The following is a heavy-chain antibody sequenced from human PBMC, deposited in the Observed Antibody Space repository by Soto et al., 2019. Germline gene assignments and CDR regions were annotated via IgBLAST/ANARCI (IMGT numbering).Heavy chain of an antibody. CDR3: ARYREAADFTS. Sequence: ASVKVSCKASGYTSTNLDINWVRQATGQGLEWMGWMNPNSDTGCAQKFQGRLSMTRNTSISTVYMELSSLRSEDTAVYYCARYREAADFTSWGQGTPVTVSS. V-gene: IGHV1-8*01. D-gene: IGHD6-13*01. CDR1: GYTSTNLD. J-gene: IGHJ5*02. CDR2: MNPNSDT.